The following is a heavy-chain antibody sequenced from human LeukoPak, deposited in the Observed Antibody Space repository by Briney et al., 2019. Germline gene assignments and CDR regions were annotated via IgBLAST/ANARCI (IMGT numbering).Heavy chain of an antibody. CDR2: IYTSGST. Sequence: TSETLSLTCTVSGGSISSYYWSWIRQPPGKGLEWIGRIYTSGSTNYNPSLKSRVTISVDTSKNQSSLKLSSVTAADTAVYYCARGPKGLWLATPGAFDYWGQGTLVTVSS. J-gene: IGHJ4*02. D-gene: IGHD6-19*01. CDR1: GGSISSYY. V-gene: IGHV4-4*08. CDR3: ARGPKGLWLATPGAFDY.